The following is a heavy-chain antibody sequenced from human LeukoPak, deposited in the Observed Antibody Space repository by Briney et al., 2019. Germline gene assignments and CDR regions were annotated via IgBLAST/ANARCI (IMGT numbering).Heavy chain of an antibody. D-gene: IGHD5-18*01. CDR3: ARAPYVDTAMVDY. Sequence: PSETLSLTCTVSGGSISSNNDYWSWIRQPPGKGLEWIGYIYYSGSTYYNPSLKSRVTISVDTSKNQFSLKLSSVTAADTAVYYCARAPYVDTAMVDYWGQGTLVTVSS. V-gene: IGHV4-30-4*01. J-gene: IGHJ4*02. CDR2: IYYSGST. CDR1: GGSISSNNDY.